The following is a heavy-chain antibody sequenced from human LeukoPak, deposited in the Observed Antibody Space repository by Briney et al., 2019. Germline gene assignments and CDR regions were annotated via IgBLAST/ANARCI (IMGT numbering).Heavy chain of an antibody. CDR3: ARYTSSSYLFDP. CDR1: GGSISSYY. V-gene: IGHV4-59*01. Sequence: PSETLSLTCTVSGGSISSYYWSWLRQPSGKGLEWIGYIHYSGSANYNPSLKSRVTISIDTSKNQFSLELSSVTAADTAVYYCARYTSSSYLFDPWGQGTLVTVSS. J-gene: IGHJ5*02. D-gene: IGHD6-13*01. CDR2: IHYSGSA.